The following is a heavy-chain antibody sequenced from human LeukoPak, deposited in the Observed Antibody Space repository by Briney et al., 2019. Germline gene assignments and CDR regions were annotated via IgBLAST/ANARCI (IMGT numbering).Heavy chain of an antibody. CDR2: IYYSGST. J-gene: IGHJ5*02. Sequence: SETLSLTCTVSGGSISSSSYYWGWIRQPPGKGLEWIGSIYYSGSTNYNPSLKSRVTISVDTSKNQFSLKLSSVTAADTAVYYCARELRPGKNWFDPWGQGTLVTVSS. CDR1: GGSISSSSYY. CDR3: ARELRPGKNWFDP. D-gene: IGHD3-10*01. V-gene: IGHV4-39*07.